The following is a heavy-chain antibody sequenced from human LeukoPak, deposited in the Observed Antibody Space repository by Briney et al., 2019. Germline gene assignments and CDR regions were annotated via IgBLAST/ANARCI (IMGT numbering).Heavy chain of an antibody. D-gene: IGHD6-6*01. Sequence: GGSLRLSCAASGFTFSSYSMNWVRQAPGKGLEWVSSISSSSSYIYYADSVKGRFTISRDNAKNSLYLQMNSLRAEDTAVYYCAREVRQLGPPPDYYYYGMDVWGQGTTVTVSS. CDR2: ISSSSSYI. CDR3: AREVRQLGPPPDYYYYGMDV. J-gene: IGHJ6*02. V-gene: IGHV3-21*01. CDR1: GFTFSSYS.